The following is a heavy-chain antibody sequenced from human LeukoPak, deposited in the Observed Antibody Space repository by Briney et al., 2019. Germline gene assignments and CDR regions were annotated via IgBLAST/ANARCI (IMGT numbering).Heavy chain of an antibody. D-gene: IGHD4-23*01. Sequence: SETLSLTCAVYGGSFSSYYWSWIRQPPGKGLEWIGEINHSGSTNYNPSLKSRVTISVDTSKNQFSLKLSSVTAADTAVYYCATLTTVVLDAFDIWGQGTMVTASS. CDR1: GGSFSSYY. CDR3: ATLTTVVLDAFDI. V-gene: IGHV4-34*01. CDR2: INHSGST. J-gene: IGHJ3*02.